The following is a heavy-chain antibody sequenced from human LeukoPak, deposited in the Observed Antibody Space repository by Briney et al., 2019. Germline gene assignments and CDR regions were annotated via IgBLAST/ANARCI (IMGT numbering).Heavy chain of an antibody. CDR2: ISNSGSP. V-gene: IGHV4-59*02. D-gene: IGHD1-14*01. CDR3: ARGGAGPLRD. J-gene: IGHJ4*02. CDR1: SASVSSYY. Sequence: SETLSLTCTVSSASVSSYYWSWVRQPPRGGLEWIGYISNSGSPSYNPSFKSRVTFSADTSKNHLSLKLNSVIPANTAVYFCARGGAGPLRDWGQGTLVTVSS.